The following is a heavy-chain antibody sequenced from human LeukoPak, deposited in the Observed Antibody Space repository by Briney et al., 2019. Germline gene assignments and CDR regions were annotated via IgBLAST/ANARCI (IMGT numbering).Heavy chain of an antibody. CDR2: TYDSEST. CDR3: ARVLQNYYYLDV. Sequence: SETLSLTCTVSGVSISSHYWSWVRQPPGKGLEWIGNTYDSESTHYKSSLKSRVTISVDTSKNQFSLRLRSVTAADTAVYYCARVLQNYYYLDVWGKGTTVTVSS. D-gene: IGHD3-3*01. CDR1: GVSISSHY. V-gene: IGHV4-59*11. J-gene: IGHJ6*03.